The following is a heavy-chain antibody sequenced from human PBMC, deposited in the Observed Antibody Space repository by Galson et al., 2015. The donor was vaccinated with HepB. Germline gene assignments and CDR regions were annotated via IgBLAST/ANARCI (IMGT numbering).Heavy chain of an antibody. V-gene: IGHV3-33*01. Sequence: SLRLSCAASGFTFSSYGMHWVRQAPGKGLEWVAVIWYDGSNKYYADSVKGRFTISRDNSKNTLYLQMNSLRAEDTAVYYCARSGGSGWDYYYYYMDVWGKGTTVTVSS. CDR2: IWYDGSNK. CDR1: GFTFSSYG. D-gene: IGHD6-19*01. CDR3: ARSGGSGWDYYYYYMDV. J-gene: IGHJ6*03.